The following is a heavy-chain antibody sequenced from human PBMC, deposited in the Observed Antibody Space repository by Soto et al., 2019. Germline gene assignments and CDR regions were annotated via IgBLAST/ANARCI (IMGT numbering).Heavy chain of an antibody. CDR1: CGSISSYY. J-gene: IGHJ4*02. Sequence: SETLSLTCTVSCGSISSYYWSWIRQPPGKGLEWIGYIYYSGSTNYNPSLRSRVTISVDTSKNQFSLKLSSVTTADTAMYYCARVGSSGWSPDYWGQGTLVTVSS. V-gene: IGHV4-59*01. CDR2: IYYSGST. CDR3: ARVGSSGWSPDY. D-gene: IGHD6-19*01.